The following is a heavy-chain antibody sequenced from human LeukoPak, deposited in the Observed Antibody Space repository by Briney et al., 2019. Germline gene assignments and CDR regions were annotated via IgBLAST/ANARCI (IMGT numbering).Heavy chain of an antibody. J-gene: IGHJ4*02. Sequence: PGGSLRLSCVASGFTLRNTWMAWVRQAPGKGLEWVANINQDASTKHYVDSVKGRFTISRDNAKNSLYLQMNSLRAEDTAVYYCAPDQSGSLDYWGQGTLVTVS. CDR3: APDQSGSLDY. D-gene: IGHD1-26*01. CDR1: GFTLRNTW. V-gene: IGHV3-7*01. CDR2: INQDASTK.